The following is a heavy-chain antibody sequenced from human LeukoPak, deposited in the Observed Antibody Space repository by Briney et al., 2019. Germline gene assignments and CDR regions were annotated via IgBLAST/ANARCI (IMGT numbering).Heavy chain of an antibody. CDR2: IRSSSSTI. CDR1: GFTFSSYS. Sequence: GGSLRLSCGASGFTFSSYSMNWVRQAPGKGLEWVSYIRSSSSTIYHADSVKGRFTISRDNAKNSLYLQMNSLRAADTAVYYCAREGAVFWSGPQVYDYWGQGTLVTVSS. V-gene: IGHV3-48*04. CDR3: AREGAVFWSGPQVYDY. J-gene: IGHJ4*02. D-gene: IGHD3-3*01.